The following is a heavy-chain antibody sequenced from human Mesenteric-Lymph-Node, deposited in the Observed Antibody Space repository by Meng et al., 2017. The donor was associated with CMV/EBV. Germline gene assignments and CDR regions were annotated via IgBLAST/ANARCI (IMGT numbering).Heavy chain of an antibody. D-gene: IGHD2-2*01. CDR3: AKALDLCSSTSCYVLDY. Sequence: GESLKISCAASGFTFDDYAMHWVRQAPGKGLEWVSLISWDGGSTYYGDSVKGRFTISRDNSKNSLYLQMNSLRAEDSALYYCAKALDLCSSTSCYVLDYWARERWSPSPQ. V-gene: IGHV3-43D*03. J-gene: IGHJ4*02. CDR2: ISWDGGST. CDR1: GFTFDDYA.